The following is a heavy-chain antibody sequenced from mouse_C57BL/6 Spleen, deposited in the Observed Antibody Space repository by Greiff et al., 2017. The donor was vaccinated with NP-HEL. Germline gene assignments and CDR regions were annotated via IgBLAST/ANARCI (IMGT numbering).Heavy chain of an antibody. CDR1: GFSLTSYG. J-gene: IGHJ2*01. V-gene: IGHV2-2*01. CDR3: ARYGGYFDY. D-gene: IGHD1-1*01. CDR2: IWSGGST. Sequence: VQLQQSGPGLVQPSQSLSITCTVSGFSLTSYGVHWVRQSPGKGLEWLGVIWSGGSTDCNAAFISRLSISKDNSKSQVFFKMNSLQADDTAIYYCARYGGYFDYWGQGTTLTVSS.